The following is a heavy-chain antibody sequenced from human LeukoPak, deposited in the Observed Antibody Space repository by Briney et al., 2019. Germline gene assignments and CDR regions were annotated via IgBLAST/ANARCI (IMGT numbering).Heavy chain of an antibody. Sequence: GGSLRLSCAGSGFIFRNYAMSWVRQAPGMGLEWVSAIGGSGVGTNYADSVKGRFTISRDNSKNSLYLQMNNLRAEDTAVYYCARDYGSLSYDFWSGPKKGVAFDYWGQGTLVTVSS. D-gene: IGHD3-3*01. CDR2: IGGSGVGT. CDR1: GFIFRNYA. J-gene: IGHJ4*02. CDR3: ARDYGSLSYDFWSGPKKGVAFDY. V-gene: IGHV3-23*01.